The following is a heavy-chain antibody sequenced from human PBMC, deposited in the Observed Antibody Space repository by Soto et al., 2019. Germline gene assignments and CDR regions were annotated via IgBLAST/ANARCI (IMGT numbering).Heavy chain of an antibody. J-gene: IGHJ5*02. CDR3: ARVPITIFGVVKKNWFDP. V-gene: IGHV4-61*01. Sequence: XTLSLPGTVSGGSLSSGSYYWSWIRQPRGKGLEWIGYIYYSGSTNYNPSLKSRVTISVDTSKNQFSLKLSSVTAEDTAVYYCARVPITIFGVVKKNWFDPWGQGTLVTVS. D-gene: IGHD3-3*01. CDR2: IYYSGST. CDR1: GGSLSSGSYY.